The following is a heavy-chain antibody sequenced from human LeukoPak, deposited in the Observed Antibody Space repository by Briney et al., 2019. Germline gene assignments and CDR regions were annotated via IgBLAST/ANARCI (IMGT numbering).Heavy chain of an antibody. D-gene: IGHD3-22*01. V-gene: IGHV4-31*03. CDR1: GGSISSGGYY. J-gene: IGHJ5*02. Sequence: SETLSLTCTVSGGSISSGGYYWSWIRQYPGKGLEWFGYIYNSGSPYYNPSLKRRVTMSAAASKNQSSLKLYSVTAADTAVYYCARGYYHDSNGYFWFDPWGQGTLVTVSS. CDR3: ARGYYHDSNGYFWFDP. CDR2: IYNSGSP.